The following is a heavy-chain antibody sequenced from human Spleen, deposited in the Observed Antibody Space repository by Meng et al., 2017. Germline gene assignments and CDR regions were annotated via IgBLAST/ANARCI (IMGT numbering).Heavy chain of an antibody. J-gene: IGHJ6*02. CDR3: AREAEEYYGMDV. Sequence: GESLKISCAASGFTFNNGWMSWVRQAPGKGLEWVSYITYSGTVRYYADSVKGRFAISRDNAKPSVYLQINRLRADDTAIYYCAREAEEYYGMDVWVQGTTVTVSS. CDR2: ITYSGTVR. V-gene: IGHV3-11*04. CDR1: GFTFNNGW.